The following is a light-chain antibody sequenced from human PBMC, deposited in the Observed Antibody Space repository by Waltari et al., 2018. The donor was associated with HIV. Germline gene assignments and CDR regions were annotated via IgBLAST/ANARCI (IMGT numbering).Light chain of an antibody. V-gene: IGLV2-14*01. J-gene: IGLJ3*02. CDR3: ASYTTSDFLL. CDR2: EVS. CDR1: STDIPSPHF. Sequence: QSALTQPASVSGSPGPSITISCTGHSTDIPSPHFISWYQQLPGKAPILLIYEVSHRPAGIPDRFSASKSGNTASLTVSGLQAEDEADYYCASYTTSDFLLFGGGTKLTVL.